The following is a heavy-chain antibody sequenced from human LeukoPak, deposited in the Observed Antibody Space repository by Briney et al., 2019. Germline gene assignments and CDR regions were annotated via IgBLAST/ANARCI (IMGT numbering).Heavy chain of an antibody. Sequence: KPSETLSLTCTVSGGSISSGDYYWSWIRQPPGKGLEWIGYIYYSGSTYYNPSLKSRVTISVDTSKNQFSLKLSSVTAADTAVYYCARGEITGTTLDWFDPWGQGTLVTVSS. CDR2: IYYSGST. CDR1: GGSISSGDYY. V-gene: IGHV4-30-4*01. D-gene: IGHD1-20*01. J-gene: IGHJ5*02. CDR3: ARGEITGTTLDWFDP.